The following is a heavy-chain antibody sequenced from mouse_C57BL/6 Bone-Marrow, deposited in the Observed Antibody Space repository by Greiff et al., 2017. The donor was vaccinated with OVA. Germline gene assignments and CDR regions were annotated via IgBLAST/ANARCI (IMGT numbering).Heavy chain of an antibody. CDR1: GFTFSDYY. V-gene: IGHV5-16*01. J-gene: IGHJ1*03. CDR3: ARDLWYFDV. CDR2: INYDGSST. Sequence: EVTLVESEGGLVQPGSSMKLSCTASGFTFSDYYMAWVRQVPEKGLEWVANINYDGSSTYYLDSLKSRFIISRDNAKNILYLQMSSLESEDTATYYCARDLWYFDVWGTGTTVTVSS.